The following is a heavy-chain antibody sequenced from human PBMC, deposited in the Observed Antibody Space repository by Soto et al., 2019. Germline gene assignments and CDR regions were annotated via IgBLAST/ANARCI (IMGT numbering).Heavy chain of an antibody. J-gene: IGHJ6*02. V-gene: IGHV1-2*04. CDR1: GYTFTGYY. D-gene: IGHD3-9*01. Sequence: ASVKVSCKASGYTFTGYYMHWVRQAPGQGLEWMGWINPNSGGTNYAQKFQGWVTMTRDTSISTAYMELSRLRSDDTAVYYCASEVLRYFGWLGSPYGMDVGGQGTTVTVSS. CDR2: INPNSGGT. CDR3: ASEVLRYFGWLGSPYGMDV.